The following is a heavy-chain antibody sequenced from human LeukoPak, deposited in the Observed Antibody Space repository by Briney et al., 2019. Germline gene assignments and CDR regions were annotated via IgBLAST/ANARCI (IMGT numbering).Heavy chain of an antibody. V-gene: IGHV3-23*01. CDR1: GFTFRSYA. Sequence: GGSLRLSCAASGFTFRSYAMSWVRQAPGKGLEWVSAISGSGDITYYADSVKRRFTMSRDNFKNTLYLQMNSLRAEDTAVYYCAKVSRFAVVPAAMLDYWGQGIQVTVSS. CDR3: AKVSRFAVVPAAMLDY. J-gene: IGHJ4*02. D-gene: IGHD2-2*01. CDR2: ISGSGDIT.